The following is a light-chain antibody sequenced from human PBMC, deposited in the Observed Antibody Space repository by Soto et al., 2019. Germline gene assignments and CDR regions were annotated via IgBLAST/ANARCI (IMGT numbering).Light chain of an antibody. Sequence: VLTQRPSASGTPGQRVTVSFSGSSCKIGTNSVSWYQQLPGTAPKLLIYNNNRRPSGVPDRFFGSKSGTSASLVISGLQSEDEADYYCASRDDSPNAHDFGTGPKATVL. V-gene: IGLV1-44*01. CDR2: NNN. J-gene: IGLJ1*01. CDR3: ASRDDSPNAHD. CDR1: SCKIGTNS.